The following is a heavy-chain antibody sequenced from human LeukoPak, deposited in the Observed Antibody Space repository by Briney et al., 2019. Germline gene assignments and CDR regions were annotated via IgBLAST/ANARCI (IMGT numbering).Heavy chain of an antibody. CDR1: GFTFGDYA. Sequence: GGSLRLSCTASGFTFGDYAMSWVRQAPGKGLEWVGFIRSKAYGGTTEYAASVKGRFTFSRDDSKSIAYLQMDSLKTEDTAVYYCTREYGDYPCYYGMDVWGQGTTVTVSS. J-gene: IGHJ6*02. CDR3: TREYGDYPCYYGMDV. D-gene: IGHD4-17*01. V-gene: IGHV3-49*04. CDR2: IRSKAYGGTT.